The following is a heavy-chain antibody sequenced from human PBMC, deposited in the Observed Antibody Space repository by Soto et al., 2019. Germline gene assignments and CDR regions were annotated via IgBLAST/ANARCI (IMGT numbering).Heavy chain of an antibody. Sequence: QVQLVESGGGVVQPGRSRRLSCAASGFIFSNYGMHWVRQAPGKGLEWVAVTSYDGTKKYYGDSVEGRFTISRDNSMNTLYLQMDSLSAEDTAVYYCAKELGLWSGYLDAFDIWGQGTMVTVS. CDR1: GFIFSNYG. CDR3: AKELGLWSGYLDAFDI. V-gene: IGHV3-30*18. CDR2: TSYDGTKK. J-gene: IGHJ3*02. D-gene: IGHD3-3*01.